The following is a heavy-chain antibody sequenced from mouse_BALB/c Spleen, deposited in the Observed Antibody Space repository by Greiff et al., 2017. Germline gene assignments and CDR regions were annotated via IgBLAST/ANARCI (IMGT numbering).Heavy chain of an antibody. V-gene: IGHV1-87*01. CDR1: GYTFTSYW. CDR2: IYPGDGDT. CDR3: ARPYDYDGAMDY. J-gene: IGHJ4*01. D-gene: IGHD2-4*01. Sequence: QVQLQQSGAELARPGASVKLSCKASGYTFTSYWMQWVKQRPGQGLEWIGAIYPGDGDTRYTQKFKGKATLTADKSSSTAYMQLSSLASEDSAVYYCARPYDYDGAMDYWGQGTSVTVSS.